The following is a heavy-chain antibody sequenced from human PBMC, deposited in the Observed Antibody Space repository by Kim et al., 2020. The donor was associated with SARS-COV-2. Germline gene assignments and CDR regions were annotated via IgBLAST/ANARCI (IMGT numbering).Heavy chain of an antibody. Sequence: GGSLRLSCAASGFTFINYWMDWVRQVPGKGLEWVSRVNIYGSVTAYAESVRGRFTISRDNDKNTLYLKMNSLRPGDTAVYFCAGDYTDA. CDR3: AGDYTDA. CDR2: VNIYGSVT. V-gene: IGHV3-74*01. D-gene: IGHD3-16*01. CDR1: GFTFINYW. J-gene: IGHJ3*01.